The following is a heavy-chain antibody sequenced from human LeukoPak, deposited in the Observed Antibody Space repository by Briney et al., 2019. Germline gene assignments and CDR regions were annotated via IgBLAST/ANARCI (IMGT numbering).Heavy chain of an antibody. J-gene: IGHJ4*02. D-gene: IGHD3-22*01. CDR1: GYTFTSYY. CDR2: INPSGGST. V-gene: IGHV1-46*01. Sequence: ASVKVSCKASGYTFTSYYMHWVRQAPGQGLEWMGIINPSGGSTGYAQKFQGRVTMTRDTSTSTVYMELSSLRSEDTAVYYCARGEEIVVVITTYFDYWGQGTLVTVSS. CDR3: ARGEEIVVVITTYFDY.